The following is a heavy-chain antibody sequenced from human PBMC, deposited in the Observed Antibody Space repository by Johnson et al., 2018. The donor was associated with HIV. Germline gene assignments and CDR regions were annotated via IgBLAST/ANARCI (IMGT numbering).Heavy chain of an antibody. CDR2: IISDVSSA. CDR1: GFTFSPYW. V-gene: IGHV3-74*02. J-gene: IGHJ3*01. D-gene: IGHD1-26*01. CDR3: AKPLVGATRDDAFDV. Sequence: VPLVVPRGGFFQPGGSLRFSCAASGFTFSPYWVHWVRQAPGQGLVWVSRIISDVSSAIYTDSATGRFTISRDNSKNTLYLQMNSLSAEDTAVYYCAKPLVGATRDDAFDVWGQGTMVTVSS.